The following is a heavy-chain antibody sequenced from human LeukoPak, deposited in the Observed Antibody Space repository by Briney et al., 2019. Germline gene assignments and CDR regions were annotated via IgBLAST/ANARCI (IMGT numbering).Heavy chain of an antibody. CDR2: ISYDGSNK. Sequence: GGSLRLSCAASGFTFSSYAMHWVRQAPGKGLEWVAVISYDGSNKYYADSVKGRFTISRDNSKNTLFLQMNSLRAEDTAVYYCARELSGWYYFDYWGQGALVTVSS. V-gene: IGHV3-30*04. CDR1: GFTFSSYA. CDR3: ARELSGWYYFDY. D-gene: IGHD6-19*01. J-gene: IGHJ4*02.